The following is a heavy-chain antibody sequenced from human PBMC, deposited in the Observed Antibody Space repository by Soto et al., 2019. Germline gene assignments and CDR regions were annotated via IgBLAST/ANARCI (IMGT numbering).Heavy chain of an antibody. D-gene: IGHD3-9*01. V-gene: IGHV3-33*01. CDR3: AREVLRYFDWLPYEETNAFDI. J-gene: IGHJ3*02. Sequence: PGGSLRLSCAASGFTFSSYGMHWVRQAPGKGLEWVAVIWYDGSNKYYADSVKGRFIISRDNSKNTLYLQMNSLRAEDTAVYYCAREVLRYFDWLPYEETNAFDIWGQGTMVTVSS. CDR1: GFTFSSYG. CDR2: IWYDGSNK.